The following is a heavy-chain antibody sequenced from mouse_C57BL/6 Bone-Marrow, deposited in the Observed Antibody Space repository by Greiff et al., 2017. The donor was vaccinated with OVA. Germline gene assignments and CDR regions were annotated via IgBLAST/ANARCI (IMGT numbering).Heavy chain of an antibody. CDR3: ASNSLYFDY. V-gene: IGHV3-6*01. CDR1: GYSITSGYY. Sequence: EVKLVESGPGLVKPSQSLSLTCSVTGYSITSGYYWNWIRQFPGNKLEWMGYISYDGSNNYNPSLKNRISITRDTSKNQFFLKLNSVTTEDTATYYCASNSLYFDYWGQGTTLTVSS. D-gene: IGHD4-1*02. CDR2: ISYDGSN. J-gene: IGHJ2*01.